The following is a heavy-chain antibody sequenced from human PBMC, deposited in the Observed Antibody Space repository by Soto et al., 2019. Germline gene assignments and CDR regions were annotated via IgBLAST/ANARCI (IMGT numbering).Heavy chain of an antibody. D-gene: IGHD6-19*01. CDR1: GGSFSGYY. V-gene: IGHV4-34*01. Sequence: QVQLQQWGAGLLKPSETLSLTCAVYGGSFSGYYWSWIRQPPGKGLEWIGEINHSGSTNYNPSLKSRVTISVDTSKNQFSLKLSSVTAADTAVYYCARGIEQWLVYYFDYWGQGTLVTVSS. CDR3: ARGIEQWLVYYFDY. J-gene: IGHJ4*02. CDR2: INHSGST.